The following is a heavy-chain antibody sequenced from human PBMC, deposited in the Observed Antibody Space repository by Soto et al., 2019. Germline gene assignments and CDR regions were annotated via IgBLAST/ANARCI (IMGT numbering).Heavy chain of an antibody. CDR1: GYTFTNYA. V-gene: IGHV1-3*01. CDR2: IDSGNGNT. J-gene: IGHJ4*02. Sequence: EASVKVSCKASGYTFTNYAIHWVRQAPGQRLEWMGWIDSGNGNTKYSQNFQGRVTISRDTSATTAYMELSSLRSEDTAVYYCARAPSYFESYLLPPNWGQGTLVTVS. D-gene: IGHD3-9*01. CDR3: ARAPSYFESYLLPPN.